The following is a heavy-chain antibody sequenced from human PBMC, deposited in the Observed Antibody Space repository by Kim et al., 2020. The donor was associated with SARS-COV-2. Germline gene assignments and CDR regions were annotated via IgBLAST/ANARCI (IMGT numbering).Heavy chain of an antibody. V-gene: IGHV3-72*01. Sequence: GGSLILSCVASGFSLSDEYMQWVRQAPGKGLEWVGHTRKKGFTYTTEYAASVKGRFTISRDDSDNSLFLQMSSLKSEDTPVYYCTRNAYMDVWGQGTTVTVSS. CDR1: GFSLSDEY. J-gene: IGHJ6*02. D-gene: IGHD2-21*01. CDR3: TRNAYMDV. CDR2: TRKKGFTYTT.